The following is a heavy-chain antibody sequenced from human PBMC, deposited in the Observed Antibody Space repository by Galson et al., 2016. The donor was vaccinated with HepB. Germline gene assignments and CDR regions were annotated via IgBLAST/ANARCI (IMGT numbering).Heavy chain of an antibody. CDR2: ISATGIRT. CDR3: ARIVGTTFDP. V-gene: IGHV3-11*01. D-gene: IGHD1-26*01. J-gene: IGHJ5*02. Sequence: SLRLSCAASGFTFTDYYMSWIRQAPGKGLEWLSYISATGIRTYYADSVKGRFTISRDNTKNSLYLQMNSLRVEDTAVYYCARIVGTTFDPWGQGTLVTVSS. CDR1: GFTFTDYY.